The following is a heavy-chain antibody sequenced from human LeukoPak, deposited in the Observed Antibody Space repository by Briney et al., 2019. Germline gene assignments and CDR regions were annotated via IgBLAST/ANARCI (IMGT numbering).Heavy chain of an antibody. CDR2: IYYSGST. CDR3: ARTKGYCTNGVCRNYYYYGMDV. V-gene: IGHV4-59*01. CDR1: GGSISSYY. J-gene: IGHJ6*02. Sequence: SETLSLTCTVSGGSISSYYWSWIRQPPGKGLEWIGYIYYSGSTNYNPSLKSRVTISVDTSKNQFSLKLSSETAADTAVYYCARTKGYCTNGVCRNYYYYGMDVWGQGTTVTVSS. D-gene: IGHD2-8*01.